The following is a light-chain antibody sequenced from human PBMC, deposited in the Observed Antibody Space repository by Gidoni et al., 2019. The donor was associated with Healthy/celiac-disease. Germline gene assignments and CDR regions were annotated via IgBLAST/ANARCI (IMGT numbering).Light chain of an antibody. J-gene: IGLJ2*01. CDR2: GNS. CDR3: QSYDSSLSGFVV. V-gene: IGLV1-40*01. CDR1: SSNIGAGYD. Sequence: QSVLTQPPSVSGAPVQSVTISCTGSSSNIGAGYDVHWYQHLPGTAPKLLIYGNSNRPSGVPDRFSGSKSGTSASLAITGLQAEDEADYYCQSYDSSLSGFVVFGGGTKLTVL.